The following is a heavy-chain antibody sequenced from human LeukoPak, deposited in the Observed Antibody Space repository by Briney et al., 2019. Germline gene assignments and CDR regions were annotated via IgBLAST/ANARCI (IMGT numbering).Heavy chain of an antibody. V-gene: IGHV3-74*01. CDR1: GFTFSSYW. Sequence: GGSLRLSCAASGFTFSSYWMPWVRHAPGKGLVWVSRINSDGSSTSHADSVKGRFTISRDNAKNTLYLQMNSLRAEDTAVYYCARDGQQQLSHDYWGQGTLVTVSS. J-gene: IGHJ4*02. CDR2: INSDGSST. D-gene: IGHD6-13*01. CDR3: ARDGQQQLSHDY.